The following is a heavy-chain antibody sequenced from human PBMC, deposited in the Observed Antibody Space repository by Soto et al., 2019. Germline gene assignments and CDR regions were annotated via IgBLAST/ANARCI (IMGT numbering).Heavy chain of an antibody. CDR2: IIPIFGTA. CDR1: GGTFSSYA. CDR3: ARGKGTVVTQLNY. V-gene: IGHV1-69*13. D-gene: IGHD2-21*02. Sequence: GASVKVSCKASGGTFSSYAISWVRQAPGQGLEWMGGIIPIFGTANYAQKVQGRVTITADESTSTAYMELSSLRSEDTAVYYCARGKGTVVTQLNYWGQGTLVTVSS. J-gene: IGHJ4*02.